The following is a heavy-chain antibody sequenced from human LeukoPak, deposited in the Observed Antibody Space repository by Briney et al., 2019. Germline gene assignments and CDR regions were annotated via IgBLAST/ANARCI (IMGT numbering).Heavy chain of an antibody. D-gene: IGHD3-10*01. V-gene: IGHV4-34*01. CDR1: GGSFSGYF. CDR2: INHSGST. CDR3: ARVSWPPGSSWYYFDY. J-gene: IGHJ4*02. Sequence: TSSETLSLTCAVYGGSFSGYFWNWIRQPPGKGLEWIGEINHSGSTNYNPSLKSRVTISVDTSKNQFSLKLSSVTAADTAVYYCARVSWPPGSSWYYFDYWGQGTLVTVTS.